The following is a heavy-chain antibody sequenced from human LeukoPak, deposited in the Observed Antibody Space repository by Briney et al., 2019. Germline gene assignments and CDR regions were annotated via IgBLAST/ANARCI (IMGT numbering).Heavy chain of an antibody. CDR2: IHPHSGGA. CDR3: TREDY. J-gene: IGHJ4*02. Sequence: ASVKVSCKASGYTFSDNYIHWMRQASGQGLEWMGWIHPHSGGAVYAQKFQGRVTVTRDTSISTVCMELNSLKSDDTAVYYCTREDYWGQGTLVIVSS. V-gene: IGHV1-2*02. D-gene: IGHD3-10*01. CDR1: GYTFSDNY.